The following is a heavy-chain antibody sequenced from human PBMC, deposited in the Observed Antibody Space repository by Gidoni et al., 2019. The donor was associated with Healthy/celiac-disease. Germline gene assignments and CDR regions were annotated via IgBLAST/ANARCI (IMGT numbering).Heavy chain of an antibody. D-gene: IGHD1-26*01. CDR2: INPSGGST. J-gene: IGHJ5*02. CDR3: ARDSMGATLEGWFDP. V-gene: IGHV1-46*01. Sequence: QVQLVHSGAEVKKPGASVQVSCKASGYTFTSYYMHWVRQAPGQGLEWMGIINPSGGSTSYAQKFQGRVTMTRDTSTSTVYMELSSLRSEDTAVYYCARDSMGATLEGWFDPWGQGTLVTVSS. CDR1: GYTFTSYY.